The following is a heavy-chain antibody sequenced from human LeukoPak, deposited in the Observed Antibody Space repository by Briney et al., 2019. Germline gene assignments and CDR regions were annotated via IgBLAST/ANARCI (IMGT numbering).Heavy chain of an antibody. J-gene: IGHJ4*02. D-gene: IGHD3-22*01. Sequence: SETLSLTCAVYGGSFSGYYWSWIRQPPGKGLEWIGEINHSGSTNYNPSLKSRVTISGDASKNQFSLKLSSVTAADTAVYYCARSVKTYYYDSSGYSDYWGQGTLVTVSS. CDR2: INHSGST. CDR1: GGSFSGYY. CDR3: ARSVKTYYYDSSGYSDY. V-gene: IGHV4-34*01.